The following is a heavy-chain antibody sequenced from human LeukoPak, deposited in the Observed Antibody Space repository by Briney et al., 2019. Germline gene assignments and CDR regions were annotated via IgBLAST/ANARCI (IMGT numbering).Heavy chain of an antibody. CDR2: MYETGHT. J-gene: IGHJ4*02. Sequence: SETLSLTCSVSGGSISGYYRSWIRQPPGQGLEWIGYMYETGHTMYNSSLKSRATMSLDTSKNHFSLRLTFVTAADTAVYYCARHPFATPFDYWGPGTLVTVSS. CDR1: GGSISGYY. V-gene: IGHV4-59*08. CDR3: ARHPFATPFDY. D-gene: IGHD2-15*01.